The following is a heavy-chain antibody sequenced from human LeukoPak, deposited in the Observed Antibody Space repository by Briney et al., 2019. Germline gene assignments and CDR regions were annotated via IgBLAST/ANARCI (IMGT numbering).Heavy chain of an antibody. CDR1: GGSISSGSNF. J-gene: IGHJ3*02. CDR3: ARAWDI. CDR2: IHTSGTI. Sequence: SETLSLTCTVSGGSISSGSNFWSWIRQPAGKGLEWIGRIHTSGTISYNPSLKSRVTISVDTSKNQFSLKLSSVTAADTAMYYCARAWDIWGQGTLVTVSS. V-gene: IGHV4-61*02.